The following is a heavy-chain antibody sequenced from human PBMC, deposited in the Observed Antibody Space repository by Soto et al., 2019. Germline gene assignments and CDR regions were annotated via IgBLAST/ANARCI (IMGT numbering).Heavy chain of an antibody. D-gene: IGHD3-3*01. J-gene: IGHJ3*02. Sequence: QLHLVQSGAVVKKPEASVTVSCSASGYPVTAYYMHWVRQAPGRGLEWMGGINPATGAAKYTQTFPGKVTQTRDPAPSKGFMEPGRPTSEGQGLFFWGGGGGVGVAGSAAFDIWGQGTLVTVSS. CDR1: GYPVTAYY. CDR3: GGGGGVGVAGSAAFDI. V-gene: IGHV1-2*05. CDR2: INPATGAA.